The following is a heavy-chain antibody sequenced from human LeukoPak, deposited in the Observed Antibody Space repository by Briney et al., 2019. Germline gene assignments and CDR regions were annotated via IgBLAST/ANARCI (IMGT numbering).Heavy chain of an antibody. D-gene: IGHD2-15*01. V-gene: IGHV3-21*04. J-gene: IGHJ4*02. Sequence: KSGGSLRLSCAASGFSFSTYSMNWVRQAPGKGPEWVSSISSSSGDIYYGDSVKGRFTISRDNVKNSLYLQMNSLRAEDTAVYYCATRCGSCSSGDYWGQGTLVTASS. CDR1: GFSFSTYS. CDR3: ATRCGSCSSGDY. CDR2: ISSSSGDI.